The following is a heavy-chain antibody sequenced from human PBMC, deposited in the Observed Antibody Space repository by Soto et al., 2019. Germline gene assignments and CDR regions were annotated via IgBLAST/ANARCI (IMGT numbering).Heavy chain of an antibody. V-gene: IGHV3-23*01. J-gene: IGHJ4*02. Sequence: GGSLRLSCAASGFTFSSYAMSWVRQAPGKGLEWVSAISGSGGSTYYADSVKGRFTISRDNSKNTLYLQMNSLRAEDTAVYYCAKDHKLKPGYDFWSGYWPFDYWGQGTLVTVSS. CDR1: GFTFSSYA. CDR3: AKDHKLKPGYDFWSGYWPFDY. D-gene: IGHD3-3*01. CDR2: ISGSGGST.